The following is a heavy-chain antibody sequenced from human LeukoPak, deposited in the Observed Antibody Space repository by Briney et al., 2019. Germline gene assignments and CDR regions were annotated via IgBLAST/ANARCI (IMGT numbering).Heavy chain of an antibody. Sequence: GGSLRLSCAASGFTFSNAWMSWVRQAPGKGLEWVGRIKSKTDGGTTDYAAPVKGRFTISRDDSKNTLYLQMNSLKTEDTAVYYCTTDHSSWYDPTTDYWGQGTLVTVSS. V-gene: IGHV3-15*01. CDR3: TTDHSSWYDPTTDY. CDR2: IKSKTDGGTT. D-gene: IGHD6-13*01. J-gene: IGHJ4*02. CDR1: GFTFSNAW.